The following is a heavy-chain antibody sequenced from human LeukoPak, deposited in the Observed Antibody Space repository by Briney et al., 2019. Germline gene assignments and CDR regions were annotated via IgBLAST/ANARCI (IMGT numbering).Heavy chain of an antibody. CDR2: IKQDGSEK. CDR3: ARDRRYCSSTSCFTYYYYGMDV. J-gene: IGHJ6*02. Sequence: PGGSLRLSCAASGFTFSTYWMTWVRQAPGKGLEWVANIKQDGSEKYYVDSVKGRFTISRDNAKNSLYLQMNSLRAEDTAVYYCARDRRYCSSTSCFTYYYYGMDVWGQGTTVTVSS. V-gene: IGHV3-7*05. D-gene: IGHD2-2*02. CDR1: GFTFSTYW.